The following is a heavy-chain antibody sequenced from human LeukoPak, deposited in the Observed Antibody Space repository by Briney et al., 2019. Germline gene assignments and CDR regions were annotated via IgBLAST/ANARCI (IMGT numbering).Heavy chain of an antibody. V-gene: IGHV3-48*02. CDR2: IGSSSTI. Sequence: SGGSLRLSCAASGFTFSSYSMNWVRQAPGKGLEWVSYIGSSSTIYYADSVKGRFTISRDNAKNSLYLQMNSLRDEDTAVYYCARGSGAKYCGGDCYTGAFDIWGQGTMVTVSS. J-gene: IGHJ3*02. CDR1: GFTFSSYS. CDR3: ARGSGAKYCGGDCYTGAFDI. D-gene: IGHD2-21*02.